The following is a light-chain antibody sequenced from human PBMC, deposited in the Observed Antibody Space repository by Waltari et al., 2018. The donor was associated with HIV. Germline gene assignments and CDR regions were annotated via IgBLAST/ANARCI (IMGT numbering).Light chain of an antibody. CDR1: SSNIRNNY. V-gene: IGLV1-47*01. Sequence: QSVLTQPPSASGTPGQTVTISCSGLSSNIRNNYIFWYQQFPGTAPKLLNYRNITRPSGIPDRCSGSKSATSASLAISGLRSEDEADYYCAEWDDSLSGPVVFGGGTKLTVL. CDR3: AEWDDSLSGPVV. CDR2: RNI. J-gene: IGLJ2*01.